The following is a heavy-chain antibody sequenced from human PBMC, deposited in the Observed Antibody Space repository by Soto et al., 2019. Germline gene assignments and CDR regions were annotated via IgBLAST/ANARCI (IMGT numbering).Heavy chain of an antibody. Sequence: GGSLRLSCAASGFTFSSYAMSWVRQAPGKGLEWVSAISGSGGSTYYADSVKGRFTISRDNSENTLYLQMNSLRAEDTAVYYCAKIITIFGVVTKPFDYWGQGTLVTVSS. CDR2: ISGSGGST. CDR1: GFTFSSYA. V-gene: IGHV3-23*01. CDR3: AKIITIFGVVTKPFDY. J-gene: IGHJ4*02. D-gene: IGHD3-3*01.